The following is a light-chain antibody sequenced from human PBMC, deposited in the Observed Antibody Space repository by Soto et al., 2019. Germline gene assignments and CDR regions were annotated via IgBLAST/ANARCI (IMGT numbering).Light chain of an antibody. Sequence: EIILTQSPDTLSLTTGERATLSCRASQTVSSNYLAWCQQRPGQAPRLLIYGASTRAAGIPDRFSGSGSGTDFTLTITRLEPEDSAVYFCQQYTGPPTTFGQGTRLE. J-gene: IGKJ5*01. CDR2: GAS. CDR3: QQYTGPPTT. V-gene: IGKV3-20*01. CDR1: QTVSSNY.